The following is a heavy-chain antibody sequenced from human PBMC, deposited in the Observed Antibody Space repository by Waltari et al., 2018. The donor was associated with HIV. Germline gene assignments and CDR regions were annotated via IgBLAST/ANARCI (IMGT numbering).Heavy chain of an antibody. J-gene: IGHJ4*02. CDR3: ARDRGDYAWDY. CDR2: IYYSGST. Sequence: QVQLQESGPVLVKPSETLSLTCTVAGGSISSYYWSWIRQPPGKGLEWIGHIYYSGSTNYHPSLKSRVTISVDTSKNQFSLNLTSVTAADTAVYYCARDRGDYAWDYWGQGTLVTVSS. D-gene: IGHD4-17*01. CDR1: GGSISSYY. V-gene: IGHV4-59*01.